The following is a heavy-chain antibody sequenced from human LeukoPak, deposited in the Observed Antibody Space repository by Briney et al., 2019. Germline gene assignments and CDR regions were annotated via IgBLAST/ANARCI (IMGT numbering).Heavy chain of an antibody. CDR3: ARRFDSSGYPENDAFDI. Sequence: GESLKISCKGSGYSFTSYWIGWVRQMPGKGLEWMGIIYPGDSDTRYSPSFQGQVTISADKSISTAYLQWSSLKASDTAMYYCARRFDSSGYPENDAFDIWGQGTMVTVSS. D-gene: IGHD3-22*01. CDR2: IYPGDSDT. V-gene: IGHV5-51*01. J-gene: IGHJ3*02. CDR1: GYSFTSYW.